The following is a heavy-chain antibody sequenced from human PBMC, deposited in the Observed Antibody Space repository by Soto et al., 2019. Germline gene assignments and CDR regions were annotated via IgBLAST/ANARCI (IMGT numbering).Heavy chain of an antibody. CDR2: IYTSGST. CDR1: GGSISSYY. CDR3: ARDYLDIVATIPNWFDP. Sequence: PSETLSLTCTVSGGSISSYYWSWIRQPAGKGLEWIGRIYTSGSTNYNPSLKSRVTMTRDTSISTAYMELSRLRSDDTAVYYCARDYLDIVATIPNWFDPWGQGTLVTVSS. V-gene: IGHV4-4*07. D-gene: IGHD5-12*01. J-gene: IGHJ5*02.